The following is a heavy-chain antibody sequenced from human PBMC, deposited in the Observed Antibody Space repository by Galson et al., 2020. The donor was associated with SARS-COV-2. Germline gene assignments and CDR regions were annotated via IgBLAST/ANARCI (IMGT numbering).Heavy chain of an antibody. Sequence: TGGSLRLSCAASGFTFSTYSMSWVRQAPGKGLEWVSSITRLSDDVYYADSVKGRFTISRHNAENSLYLHMNGLRAEDTAVYYCARDSTYCSSTRCYTLLFDYWGQGTLVTVSS. J-gene: IGHJ4*02. D-gene: IGHD2-2*02. V-gene: IGHV3-21*01. CDR1: GFTFSTYS. CDR2: ITRLSDDV. CDR3: ARDSTYCSSTRCYTLLFDY.